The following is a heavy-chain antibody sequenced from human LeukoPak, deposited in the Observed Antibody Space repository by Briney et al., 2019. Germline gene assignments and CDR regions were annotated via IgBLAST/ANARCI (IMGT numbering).Heavy chain of an antibody. J-gene: IGHJ3*02. Sequence: PGGSLRLSCAASGFTFSDHYMDWVRQAPGKGLEWVGRIRNKANSYTTEHAASMKGRFTISRDDSKNSLYLQTNSLKTEDTAVYYCVRGHRSFDIWGQGTMVTVSA. CDR3: VRGHRSFDI. CDR1: GFTFSDHY. V-gene: IGHV3-72*01. CDR2: IRNKANSYTT.